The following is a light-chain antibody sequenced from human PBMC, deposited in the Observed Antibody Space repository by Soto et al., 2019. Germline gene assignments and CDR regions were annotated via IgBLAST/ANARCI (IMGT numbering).Light chain of an antibody. CDR1: SLDVGAYHD. J-gene: IGLJ1*01. V-gene: IGLV2-14*03. Sequence: QSALTQPSSVSGSPGQSVTISCTGTSLDVGAYHDVSGYQQLPGNAPKLMLYGVSNRPSGLSTRLSASKSGNTASLTISGLKADDEGDYYCSSYTSSSASYLFGAGTKLTVL. CDR3: SSYTSSSASYL. CDR2: GVS.